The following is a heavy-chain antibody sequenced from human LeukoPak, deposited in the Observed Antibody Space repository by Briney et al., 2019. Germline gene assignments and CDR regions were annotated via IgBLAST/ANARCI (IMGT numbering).Heavy chain of an antibody. J-gene: IGHJ3*01. D-gene: IGHD5-18*01. CDR2: ISYAGSNK. Sequence: GGSLRLSCAASGFTFTNYTMRWVRQAPGKGLEWVAVISYAGSNKYYADSVKGRFTISRDNSKNRLYLQMNSLRTEDMAVYYCARDQDTAMPDDAFDLWGQGTMVAVSS. V-gene: IGHV3-30-3*01. CDR1: GFTFTNYT. CDR3: ARDQDTAMPDDAFDL.